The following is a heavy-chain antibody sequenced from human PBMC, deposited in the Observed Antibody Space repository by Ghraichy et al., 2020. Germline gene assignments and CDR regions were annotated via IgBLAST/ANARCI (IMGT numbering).Heavy chain of an antibody. V-gene: IGHV4-34*01. CDR3: ARGAPGY. CDR2: ISHSGST. CDR1: GGSFNGYK. J-gene: IGHJ4*02. Sequence: SETLSLTCAVYGGSFNGYKWTWIRKPPGKGLEWIGEISHSGSTNYNPSLKSRVTISVDTSKNQFSLRVNSVTAADTAVYYCARGAPGYWGQGTLVTVSS.